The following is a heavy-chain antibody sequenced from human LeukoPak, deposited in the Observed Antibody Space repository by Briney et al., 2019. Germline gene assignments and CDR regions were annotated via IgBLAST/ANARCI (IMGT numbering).Heavy chain of an antibody. D-gene: IGHD2-21*02. CDR2: ISGSGGST. CDR3: ARRLLDYYYYGMDV. CDR1: GFTFSSYW. V-gene: IGHV3-23*01. Sequence: PGGSLRLSCAASGFTFSSYWMNWVRQAPGKGLEWVSAISGSGGSTYYADSVKGRFTISRDNSKNTLYLQMNSLRAEDTAVYYCARRLLDYYYYGMDVWGQGTTVTVSS. J-gene: IGHJ6*02.